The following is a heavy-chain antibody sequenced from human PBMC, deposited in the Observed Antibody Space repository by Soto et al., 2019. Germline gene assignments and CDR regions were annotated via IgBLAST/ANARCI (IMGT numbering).Heavy chain of an antibody. J-gene: IGHJ4*02. V-gene: IGHV2-5*02. Sequence: QITVKEYGPALVTPTQTLTLTCTFTGLPCSTTDRAVRRNRQAPGTALDWHALINGADNKRYSPSLKNRLTIASGGSEALVVVTMTDMDPVDSATYSFAHGRTSGKTIFFEYWGEVALVSVSA. CDR3: AHGRTSGKTIFFEY. D-gene: IGHD1-1*01. CDR1: GLPCSTTDRA. CDR2: INGADNK.